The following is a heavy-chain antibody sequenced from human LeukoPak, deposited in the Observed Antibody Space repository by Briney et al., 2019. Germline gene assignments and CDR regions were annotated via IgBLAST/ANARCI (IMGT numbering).Heavy chain of an antibody. CDR1: GGSISSGGYY. CDR3: ARVREAAAVLDY. J-gene: IGHJ4*02. V-gene: IGHV4-31*03. CDR2: INYSGST. Sequence: PSETLSLTCTVSGGSISSGGYYWSWVRQHPGKGLEWIGYINYSGSTYYNPSLKSRVTISIGTSKNQFSLNLSSVTAADTAVYYCARVREAAAVLDYWGQGTLVTVSS. D-gene: IGHD6-13*01.